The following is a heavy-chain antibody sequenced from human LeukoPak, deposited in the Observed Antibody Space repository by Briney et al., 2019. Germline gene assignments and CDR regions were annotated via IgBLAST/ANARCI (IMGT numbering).Heavy chain of an antibody. CDR2: IYYSDSGKM. CDR1: GGSISRSFYY. CDR3: ARRPPALGAFDI. V-gene: IGHV4-39*01. Sequence: PSETLSLTCTVSGGSISRSFYYWGWLRQSPGKGLEWIGSIYYSDSGKMYYNPSLKSRVTMSADTSKNQFSLRVNSVTAADTAVYYCARRPPALGAFDIWGQGTMVSVSS. J-gene: IGHJ3*02.